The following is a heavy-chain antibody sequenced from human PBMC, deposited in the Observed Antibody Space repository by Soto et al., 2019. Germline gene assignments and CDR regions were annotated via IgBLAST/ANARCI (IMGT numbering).Heavy chain of an antibody. V-gene: IGHV1-3*01. CDR2: INAGNGDT. J-gene: IGHJ5*02. Sequence: ASVKVSCKASGYTFTIYPMHWVRQAPGQGLEWMGWINAGNGDTKYSQKFQGRVTITRDTSASTAYMELSSLRSEDTAVYYCAKDISAWPNWFDPWGQGILVTVSS. D-gene: IGHD6-19*01. CDR3: AKDISAWPNWFDP. CDR1: GYTFTIYP.